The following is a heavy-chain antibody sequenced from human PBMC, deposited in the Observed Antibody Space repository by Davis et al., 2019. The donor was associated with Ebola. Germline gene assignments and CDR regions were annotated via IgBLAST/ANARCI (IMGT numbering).Heavy chain of an antibody. Sequence: PGGSLRLSCVASGFTSSNYAMHWVRQTPDRGLARVAVASHDGTTTFYADSVKGRFTISRDNSKSSLYLQLNRLRTEDTAVYFCARAVTGKEELDFWGQGTLVTVSS. D-gene: IGHD6-19*01. CDR3: ARAVTGKEELDF. CDR2: ASHDGTTT. V-gene: IGHV3-30*04. J-gene: IGHJ4*02. CDR1: GFTSSNYA.